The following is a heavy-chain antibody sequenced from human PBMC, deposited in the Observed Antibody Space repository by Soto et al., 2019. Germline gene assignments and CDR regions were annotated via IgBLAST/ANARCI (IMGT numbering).Heavy chain of an antibody. V-gene: IGHV1-18*04. J-gene: IGHJ6*02. CDR1: GYTFISHG. CDR3: ARVSSSIVVVPDYGMDV. CDR2: ISGKNGNT. D-gene: IGHD2-15*01. Sequence: QVQLVQSGVEVKKPGASVKVSCKASGYTFISHGISWVRQAPGQGLEWMGWISGKNGNTNYAQKLQGRVTLTTDTSTSTAYIELRSLRSADTAVYYCARVSSSIVVVPDYGMDVWGQGNTVTVSS.